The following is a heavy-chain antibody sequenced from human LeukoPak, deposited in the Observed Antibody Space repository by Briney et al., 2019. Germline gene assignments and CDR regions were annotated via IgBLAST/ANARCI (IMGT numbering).Heavy chain of an antibody. CDR2: ISAYNGIT. D-gene: IGHD6-13*01. V-gene: IGHV1-18*01. Sequence: ASVRVSCKASGDTFTSYGISWVRQAPGQGLEWMGWISAYNGITNYTQKLQGRVTMTTDTSTSTAYMGLRSLRSDDTAVYYCAREQVEDSSSWYHLRTYYYYYGMDVWGQGTTVTVSS. CDR1: GDTFTSYG. J-gene: IGHJ6*02. CDR3: AREQVEDSSSWYHLRTYYYYYGMDV.